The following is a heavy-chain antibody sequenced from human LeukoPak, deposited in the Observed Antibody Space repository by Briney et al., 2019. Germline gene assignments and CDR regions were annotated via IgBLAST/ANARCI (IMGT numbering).Heavy chain of an antibody. CDR3: AKSGSYDFWSGYYIDY. D-gene: IGHD3-3*01. V-gene: IGHV3-23*01. J-gene: IGHJ4*02. Sequence: GGSLRLSCAASGFAFSSYWMHWVRQAPGKGLEWVSAILGSGGSTYYADSLKGRFTISRDNSKNTLYLQMNSLRAEDTAVYYCAKSGSYDFWSGYYIDYWGQGTLVTVSS. CDR2: ILGSGGST. CDR1: GFAFSSYW.